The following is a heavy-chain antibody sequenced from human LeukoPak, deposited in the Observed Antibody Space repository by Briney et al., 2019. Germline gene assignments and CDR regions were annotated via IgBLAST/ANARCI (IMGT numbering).Heavy chain of an antibody. D-gene: IGHD3-16*01. CDR2: IRGDGTIT. Sequence: GASLRLSCAASGFTFSNSWMHWVRQPPGQGLVWVSRIRGDGTITNYADSVKGRFTISRDNTKNILYLQMNSLRVDDTAFYYCARGGSPSDYWGQGILVTVSS. J-gene: IGHJ4*02. CDR3: ARGGSPSDY. V-gene: IGHV3-74*01. CDR1: GFTFSNSW.